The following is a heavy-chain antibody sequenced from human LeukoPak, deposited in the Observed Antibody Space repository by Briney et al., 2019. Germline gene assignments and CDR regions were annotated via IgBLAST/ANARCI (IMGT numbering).Heavy chain of an antibody. Sequence: SETLSLTCTVPGGSISSYYWSWIRQPAGKGLEFVGRTHTSGRTDYNPSLRGRLTMSLDTSQNQFSLRLTSVTAADTAVYYCARTILPAQNAGAFDIWGPGTMVTVAS. CDR2: THTSGRT. J-gene: IGHJ3*02. D-gene: IGHD2-2*01. V-gene: IGHV4-4*07. CDR1: GGSISSYY. CDR3: ARTILPAQNAGAFDI.